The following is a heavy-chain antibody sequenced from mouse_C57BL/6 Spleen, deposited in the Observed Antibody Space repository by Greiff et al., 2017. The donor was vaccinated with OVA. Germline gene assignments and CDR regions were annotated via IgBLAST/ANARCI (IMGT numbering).Heavy chain of an antibody. V-gene: IGHV1-26*01. CDR1: GYTFTDYY. Sequence: VQLQQSGPELVKPGASVKISCKASGYTFTDYYMNWVKQSHGKSLEWIGDINPNNGGTSYNQKFKGKATLTVDKSSSTAYMELRSLTSEDSAVYYCAKVWGGFDYWGQGTTLTVSS. CDR3: AKVWGGFDY. J-gene: IGHJ2*01. CDR2: INPNNGGT.